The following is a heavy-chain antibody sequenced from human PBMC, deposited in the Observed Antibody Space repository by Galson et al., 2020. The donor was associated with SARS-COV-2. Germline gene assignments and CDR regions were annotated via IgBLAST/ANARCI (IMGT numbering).Heavy chain of an antibody. CDR1: GFTVLTNY. D-gene: IGHD6-19*01. V-gene: IGHV3-53*01. CDR2: FYSGGST. J-gene: IGHJ4*02. CDR3: ARDDTSGWSLDY. Sequence: GESLKISCAASGFTVLTNYMSWVRQAPGKGLEWVSDFYSGGSTIYADSARGRVIISRDISKNTVYLQMNSLRAEDTAGYYCARDDTSGWSLDYWGQGTLVTVSA.